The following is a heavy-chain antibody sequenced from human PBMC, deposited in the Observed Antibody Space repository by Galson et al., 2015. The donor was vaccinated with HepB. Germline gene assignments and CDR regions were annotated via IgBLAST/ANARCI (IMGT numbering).Heavy chain of an antibody. CDR2: IRYDGSNK. V-gene: IGHV3-30*02. CDR1: GFTFSSYG. CDR3: AKTRNPIYYGSGSYYNLDWYFDL. D-gene: IGHD3-10*01. Sequence: SLRLSCAASGFTFSSYGMHWVRQAPGKGLEWVAFIRYDGSNKYYADSVKGRFTISRDNSKNTLYLQMNSLRAEDTAVYYCAKTRNPIYYGSGSYYNLDWYFDLWGRGTLVTVSS. J-gene: IGHJ2*01.